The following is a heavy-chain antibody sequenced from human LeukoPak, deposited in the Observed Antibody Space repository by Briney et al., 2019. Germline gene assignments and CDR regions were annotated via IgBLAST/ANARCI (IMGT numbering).Heavy chain of an antibody. CDR3: VKYGLTTGEGVFDP. CDR1: GFSFSSYS. Sequence: GGSLRLSCAASGFSFSSYSMNWVRQAPGKGLEWVSSIGGSGANTYYADSVKGRFTISRDNSKNTLYLQMNSLRDEDTAVYYCVKYGLTTGEGVFDPWGQGTLVTVSS. J-gene: IGHJ5*02. V-gene: IGHV3-23*01. D-gene: IGHD3-22*01. CDR2: IGGSGANT.